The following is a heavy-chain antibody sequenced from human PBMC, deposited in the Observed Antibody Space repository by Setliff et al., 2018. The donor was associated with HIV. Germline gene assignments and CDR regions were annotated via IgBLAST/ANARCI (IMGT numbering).Heavy chain of an antibody. D-gene: IGHD4-4*01. J-gene: IGHJ4*02. CDR3: ARHTVTTLETRRVPYYFDY. V-gene: IGHV4-30-4*01. CDR1: GDSIRGGDFY. CDR2: VYWSGTT. Sequence: SETLSLTCIVSGDSIRGGDFYWTWIRQSPGKGLEWIGYVYWSGTTHYNPSLNGRVTISVDTSENQFSLKLSSVTAADTAVYYCARHTVTTLETRRVPYYFDYWGQGTLVTVSS.